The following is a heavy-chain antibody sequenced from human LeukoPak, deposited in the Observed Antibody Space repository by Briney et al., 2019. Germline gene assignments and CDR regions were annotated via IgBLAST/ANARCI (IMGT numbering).Heavy chain of an antibody. D-gene: IGHD3-9*01. Sequence: GGSLRLSCAASGFTFSDYYMSWIRQAPGKGLEWVSYISSSGSTIYYADSVKGRFTISRDNAKNSLYLQMNSLRAEDTAVYYCARDSPCPMDSYYDILTGPRRYYYYGMDVWGQGTTVTVSS. CDR3: ARDSPCPMDSYYDILTGPRRYYYYGMDV. CDR2: ISSSGSTI. CDR1: GFTFSDYY. J-gene: IGHJ6*02. V-gene: IGHV3-11*01.